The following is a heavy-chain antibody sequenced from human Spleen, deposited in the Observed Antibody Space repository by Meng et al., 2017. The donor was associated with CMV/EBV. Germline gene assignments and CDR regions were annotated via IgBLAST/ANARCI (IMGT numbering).Heavy chain of an antibody. Sequence: SGYPFTGYYMHWVRQAPGQGLEWMGWINPNSGGTNYAQKFQGRVTMTRDTSISTAYMELSRLRSNDTAVYYCAREGQDDSSGYSLDYWGQGTLVTVSS. CDR1: GYPFTGYY. J-gene: IGHJ4*02. V-gene: IGHV1-2*02. CDR3: AREGQDDSSGYSLDY. D-gene: IGHD3-22*01. CDR2: INPNSGGT.